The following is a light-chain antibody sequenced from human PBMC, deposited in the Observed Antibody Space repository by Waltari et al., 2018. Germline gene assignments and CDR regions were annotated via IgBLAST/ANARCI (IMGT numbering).Light chain of an antibody. Sequence: QSVLTQPPSVSATPGQTVTISCSGSTSNIGNEFVSWYQQLPGTVPKLLVYDTYKRPSGIPDRFSGSKSGTSATLDITGLQTGDEAHYYCGAWDTSLTAYVFGTGTEVTVL. CDR1: TSNIGNEF. V-gene: IGLV1-51*01. J-gene: IGLJ1*01. CDR2: DTY. CDR3: GAWDTSLTAYV.